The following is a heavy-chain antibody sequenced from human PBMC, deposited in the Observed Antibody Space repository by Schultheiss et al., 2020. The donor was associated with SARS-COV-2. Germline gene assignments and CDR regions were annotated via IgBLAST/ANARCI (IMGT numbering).Heavy chain of an antibody. V-gene: IGHV3-30*03. CDR3: ARGRPMVRGVHDAFDI. D-gene: IGHD3-10*01. CDR1: GFTFSSYG. CDR2: ISYDGSNK. Sequence: GESLKISCAASGFTFSSYGMHWVRQAPGKGLEWVSVISYDGSNKYYADSVKGRFTISRDNSKNTLYLQMNSLRAEDTAVYYCARGRPMVRGVHDAFDIWGQGTMVTVSS. J-gene: IGHJ3*02.